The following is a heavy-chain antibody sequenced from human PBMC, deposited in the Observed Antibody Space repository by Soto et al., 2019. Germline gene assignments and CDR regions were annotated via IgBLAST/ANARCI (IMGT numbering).Heavy chain of an antibody. CDR3: ARASSSSSAADY. Sequence: QVQLQESGPGLVKASQTLSLICSVSGESISSGGYYWSWIRHHPGKGLVWIGYIYDSESAYYNPSLKSRVPXXMXXSKNNFAMKLRSVTAAATAVCYCARASSSSSAADYWGQGTLITVSS. V-gene: IGHV4-31*03. CDR2: IYDSESA. J-gene: IGHJ4*02. D-gene: IGHD6-6*01. CDR1: GESISSGGYY.